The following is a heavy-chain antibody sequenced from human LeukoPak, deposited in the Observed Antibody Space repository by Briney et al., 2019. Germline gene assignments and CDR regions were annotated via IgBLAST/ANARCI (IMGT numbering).Heavy chain of an antibody. CDR2: IIPILGIA. CDR3: ARPLCGGDCSDY. V-gene: IGHV1-69*04. Sequence: ASVKFSCKASGGTFSSYAISWVRQAPGQGLEWMGRIIPILGIANYAQKFQGRVTITADKSTSTAYMELSSLRSEDTAVYYCARPLCGGDCSDYWGQGTLVTVSS. J-gene: IGHJ4*02. D-gene: IGHD2-21*02. CDR1: GGTFSSYA.